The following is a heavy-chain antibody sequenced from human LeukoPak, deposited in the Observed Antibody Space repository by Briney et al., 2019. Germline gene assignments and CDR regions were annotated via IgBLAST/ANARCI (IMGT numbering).Heavy chain of an antibody. CDR2: INSDGSST. Sequence: PGGSLRLSCAASGFTVSSNYMSWVRQAPGKGLVWVSRINSDGSSTSYADSVKGRFTISRDNAKNTLYLQMNSLRAEDTAVYYCARDGDYYGYFDYWGQGILVTVSS. J-gene: IGHJ4*02. CDR3: ARDGDYYGYFDY. D-gene: IGHD3-10*01. V-gene: IGHV3-74*01. CDR1: GFTVSSNY.